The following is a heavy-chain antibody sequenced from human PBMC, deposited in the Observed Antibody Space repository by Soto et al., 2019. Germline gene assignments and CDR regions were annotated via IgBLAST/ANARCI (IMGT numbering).Heavy chain of an antibody. CDR1: GFTLSSYA. J-gene: IGHJ2*01. D-gene: IGHD4-4*01. CDR2: IAGSGAST. V-gene: IGHV3-23*01. Sequence: EVQLLESGGRLVQPGGSLRLSCAASGFTLSSYAMTWVRQAPGMGLEWVSGIAGSGASTFYADSVKGRFSISWDKNTPFLQLNSLMAADTAVYYCARSLVTTLTYNWYFHLWGRGTLVTVSS. CDR3: ARSLVTTLTYNWYFHL.